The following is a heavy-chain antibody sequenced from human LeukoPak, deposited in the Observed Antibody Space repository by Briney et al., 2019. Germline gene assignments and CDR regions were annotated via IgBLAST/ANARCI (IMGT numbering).Heavy chain of an antibody. CDR2: ISPYNGDR. J-gene: IGHJ5*02. CDR3: ARLRLGELSLGFDP. CDR1: GYTFTSYG. V-gene: IGHV1-18*01. D-gene: IGHD3-16*02. Sequence: SVKVSCKASGYTFTSYGISWVRQAPGQGLEWMGWISPYNGDRRDALKFQDRVTMTTDTSTTTAYMELRSLRSDDTAVYYCARLRLGELSLGFDPWGQGTLVTVSS.